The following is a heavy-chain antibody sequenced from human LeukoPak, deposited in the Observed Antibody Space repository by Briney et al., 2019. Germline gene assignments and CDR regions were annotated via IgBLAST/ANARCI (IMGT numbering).Heavy chain of an antibody. CDR3: ARGNRDSSGFYYYYGMDV. D-gene: IGHD6-19*01. Sequence: PGGSLRLSCAASGFTFDDYAMIWVRQAPGMGLEWVSGISWNSNNIGYAASVKGRFTISRDNAKNSLYLQMNSLRAEDTAFYYCARGNRDSSGFYYYYGMDVWGQGTTVTVSS. CDR1: GFTFDDYA. CDR2: ISWNSNNI. V-gene: IGHV3-9*01. J-gene: IGHJ6*02.